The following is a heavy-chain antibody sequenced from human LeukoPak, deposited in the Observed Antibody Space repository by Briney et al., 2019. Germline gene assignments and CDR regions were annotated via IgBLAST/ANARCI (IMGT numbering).Heavy chain of an antibody. D-gene: IGHD2-2*01. J-gene: IGHJ5*02. Sequence: SETLSLTCTVSGGSISSYYWSWIRQPPGKGLEWIGRIHTTGSTNYNPSLKSRVTISVDTSKNQFSLNLSSVTAADTAVYYCARDAVYCNTTTCYSRFDPWGQGTQVTVSS. CDR1: GGSISSYY. CDR2: IHTTGST. CDR3: ARDAVYCNTTTCYSRFDP. V-gene: IGHV4-4*08.